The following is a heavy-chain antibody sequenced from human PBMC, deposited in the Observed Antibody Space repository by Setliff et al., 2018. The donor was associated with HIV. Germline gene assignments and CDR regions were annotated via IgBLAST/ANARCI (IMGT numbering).Heavy chain of an antibody. CDR2: IFYSGSA. Sequence: SETLSLTCAVYGGSFSGYYWSWIRQPPGKGLEWIGSIFYSGSANYIPSLKSRVAMSLDTSKNQFSLKLRSVTAADTAVYYCSNWNTTVDADSWGQGTLVTVSS. V-gene: IGHV4-34*12. CDR3: SNWNTTVDADS. D-gene: IGHD1-1*01. CDR1: GGSFSGYY. J-gene: IGHJ4*02.